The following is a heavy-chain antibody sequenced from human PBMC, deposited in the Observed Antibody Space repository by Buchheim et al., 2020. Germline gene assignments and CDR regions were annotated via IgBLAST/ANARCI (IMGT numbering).Heavy chain of an antibody. V-gene: IGHV3-33*01. J-gene: IGHJ4*02. CDR3: ARDHLVGATWPNYFDY. Sequence: QVQLVESGGGVVQPGRSLRLSCAASGFTFSSYGMHWVRQAPGKGLEWVAVIWYDGSNKYYADSVKGRFTISRDNSKNTLYLQMNSLRAEDTAVYYCARDHLVGATWPNYFDYWGQGTL. D-gene: IGHD1-26*01. CDR1: GFTFSSYG. CDR2: IWYDGSNK.